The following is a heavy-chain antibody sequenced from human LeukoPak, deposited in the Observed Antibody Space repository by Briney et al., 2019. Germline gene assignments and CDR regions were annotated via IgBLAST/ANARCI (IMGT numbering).Heavy chain of an antibody. CDR2: IKSKTDGGTT. D-gene: IGHD6-6*01. J-gene: IGHJ5*02. Sequence: GGSLGLSCAASGFTFSNAWMSWVRQAPGKGLEWVGRIKSKTDGGTTDYAAPVKGRFTISRDDSKNTLYLQMNSLKTEDTAVYYCTTRIAARRIWFDPWGQGTLVTVSS. CDR1: GFTFSNAW. CDR3: TTRIAARRIWFDP. V-gene: IGHV3-15*01.